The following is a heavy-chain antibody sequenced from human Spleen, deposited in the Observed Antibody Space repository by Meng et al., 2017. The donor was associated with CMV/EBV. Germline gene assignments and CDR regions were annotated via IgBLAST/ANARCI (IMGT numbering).Heavy chain of an antibody. Sequence: VQVGGEGKEPWVSGEGAWKDFWCKFSSYSFNWEAKGPGTRAGGKGWKHPKRSSTNYGQKFQGRGTKTRDTSISTAYMELSRLRSDDTAVYYCARDQSYSSSWYNWFDPWGQGTLVTVSS. D-gene: IGHD6-13*01. V-gene: IGHV1-2*02. CDR2: KHPKRSST. CDR1: CKFSSYS. CDR3: ARDQSYSSSWYNWFDP. J-gene: IGHJ5*02.